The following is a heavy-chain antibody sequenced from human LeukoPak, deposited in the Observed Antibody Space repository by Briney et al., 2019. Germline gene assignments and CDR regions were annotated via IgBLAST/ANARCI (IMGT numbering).Heavy chain of an antibody. CDR2: IIPIFGTA. J-gene: IGHJ4*02. V-gene: IGHV1-69*05. CDR3: ARKGPYYFDY. Sequence: GASVKVSCKASGGTFSSYAISWVRQAPGQGLEWMGGIIPIFGTANYAQKFQGRVTMTRDTSTSTVYMELSSLRSEDTAVYYCARKGPYYFDYWGQGTLVTVSS. CDR1: GGTFSSYA.